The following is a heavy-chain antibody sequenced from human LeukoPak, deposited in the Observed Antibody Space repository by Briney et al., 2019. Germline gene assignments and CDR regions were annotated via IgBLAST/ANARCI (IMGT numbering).Heavy chain of an antibody. J-gene: IGHJ4*02. CDR3: ARDGNFDY. D-gene: IGHD1-1*01. V-gene: IGHV1-2*02. CDR1: GYTFTDYY. CDR2: ISPNSGET. Sequence: ASVKVSCKASGYTFTDYYMHWVRQAPGQGLEWMGWISPNSGETSYAQRFQGRVTMTRDTSIRTVYMEVNSLRPDDTAVFYCARDGNFDYWGQGTLVTVSS.